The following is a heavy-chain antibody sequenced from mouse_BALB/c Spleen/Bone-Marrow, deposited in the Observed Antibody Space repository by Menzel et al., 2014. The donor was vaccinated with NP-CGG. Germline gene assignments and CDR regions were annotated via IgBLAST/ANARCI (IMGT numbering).Heavy chain of an antibody. D-gene: IGHD2-2*01. CDR2: INPYNGGT. Sequence: VQLKQSGPELVKPGASMKISCKASGCSFTGYTMNWVKQSHGKNLEWIGLINPYNGGTSYNQKFKGKATLTVDKSSSTVYMELLSLTSEDSAVYYCARDGYDRVYAMDYWGQGTSVTVSS. V-gene: IGHV1-18*01. CDR3: ARDGYDRVYAMDY. J-gene: IGHJ4*01. CDR1: GCSFTGYT.